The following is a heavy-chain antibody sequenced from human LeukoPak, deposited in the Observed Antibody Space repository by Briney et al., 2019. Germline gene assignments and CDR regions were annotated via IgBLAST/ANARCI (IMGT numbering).Heavy chain of an antibody. Sequence: SETLSLTCTVSGGSISSGSYYWSWIRQPAGKGLEWIGRIYTSGSTNYNPSLKSRFTISVDTSKNQFSLKLSSVTAADTAVYYCAGGSSWYFDYWGQGTLVTVSS. J-gene: IGHJ4*02. CDR1: GGSISSGSYY. CDR3: AGGSSWYFDY. V-gene: IGHV4-61*02. D-gene: IGHD6-13*01. CDR2: IYTSGST.